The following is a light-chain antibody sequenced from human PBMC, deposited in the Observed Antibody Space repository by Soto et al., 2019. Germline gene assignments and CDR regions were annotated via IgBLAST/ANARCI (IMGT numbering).Light chain of an antibody. V-gene: IGKV3D-20*01. CDR1: QSVISSTY. CDR3: QQYGSSPFT. Sequence: EIVLTQSPATLSLSPGERATLSCGASQSVISSTYLAWYQQKPGLAPRLLIYDASSRATGIPDRFSGSGSGTDFTPTITRLEPEDFAVYYCQQYGSSPFTFGPGTKVDIK. J-gene: IGKJ3*01. CDR2: DAS.